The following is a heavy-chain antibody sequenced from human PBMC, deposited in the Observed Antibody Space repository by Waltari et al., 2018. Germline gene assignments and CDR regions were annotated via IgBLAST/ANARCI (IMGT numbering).Heavy chain of an antibody. V-gene: IGHV1-69*12. CDR1: GGTFGRYA. CDR3: ARRQLGGPLDP. J-gene: IGHJ5*02. CDR2: LIPIFGEP. Sequence: QVHLVQSGAEVKKPGSSVKVSCKASGGTFGRYAITWVQQAPGQGLEWMGGLIPIFGEPNYAQRFQGRVTITADESTSTVYMELSSLKSEDTALYFRARRQLGGPLDPWGQGTLVTVSS. D-gene: IGHD1-1*01.